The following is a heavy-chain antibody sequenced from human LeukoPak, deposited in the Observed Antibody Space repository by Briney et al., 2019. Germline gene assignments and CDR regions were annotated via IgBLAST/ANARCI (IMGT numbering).Heavy chain of an antibody. CDR2: INPKTGVI. CDR1: GYTFTDYY. V-gene: IGHV1-2*02. CDR3: ARDLAMYSPDLDY. Sequence: ASVQVSCKASGYTFTDYYLHWVRQAPGHGLEWMGWINPKTGVIKYAQNFQGRVTMTRDTSISTAYMEVSRLRSDDTAVFYCARDLAMYSPDLDYWGQGTLVTVSS. J-gene: IGHJ4*02. D-gene: IGHD1-26*01.